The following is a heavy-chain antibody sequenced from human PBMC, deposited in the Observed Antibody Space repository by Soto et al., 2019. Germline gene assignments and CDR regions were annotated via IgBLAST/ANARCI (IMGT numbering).Heavy chain of an antibody. D-gene: IGHD3-22*01. J-gene: IGHJ1*01. CDR3: ARGWGSDSTTYYYAY. CDR1: GGTFSSST. CDR2: ITPIFGKA. Sequence: QVQLVQSGAEVRRPGSSVRVSCKASGGTFSSSTISWVRQAPGQGLEWVGGITPIFGKANYAQKFQGRVTITADESPSTAYMELSSLRSEDTALYFCARGWGSDSTTYYYAYWGQGTSVTVSS. V-gene: IGHV1-69*01.